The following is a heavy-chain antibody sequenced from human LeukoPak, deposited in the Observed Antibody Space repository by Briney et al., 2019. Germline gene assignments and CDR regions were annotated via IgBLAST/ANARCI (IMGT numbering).Heavy chain of an antibody. Sequence: ASVKVSCKASGYIFTSFGIGWVRQAPGQGLEWKGWISAYSGDTDYAQKLQGRVTMTTDSSTRTAYMELRSLRSDDTAVYYCARDTRSSGRTYFDYWGQGTLVTVSS. CDR2: ISAYSGDT. D-gene: IGHD3-10*01. V-gene: IGHV1-18*01. J-gene: IGHJ4*02. CDR1: GYIFTSFG. CDR3: ARDTRSSGRTYFDY.